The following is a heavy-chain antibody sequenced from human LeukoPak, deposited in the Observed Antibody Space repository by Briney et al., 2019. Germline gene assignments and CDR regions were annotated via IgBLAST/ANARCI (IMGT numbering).Heavy chain of an antibody. Sequence: GASVKVSCKASGGTFSSYAISWVRQAPGQGLEWMGGIIPIFGTANYAQKFQGRVTITADESTSIAYMELSSLRSEDTAVYYCARVEPYDFWSGYYNIDYWGQGTLVTVSS. J-gene: IGHJ4*02. CDR2: IIPIFGTA. D-gene: IGHD3-3*01. CDR1: GGTFSSYA. V-gene: IGHV1-69*13. CDR3: ARVEPYDFWSGYYNIDY.